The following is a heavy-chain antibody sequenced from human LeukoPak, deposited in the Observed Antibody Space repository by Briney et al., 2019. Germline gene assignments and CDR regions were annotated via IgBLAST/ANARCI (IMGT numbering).Heavy chain of an antibody. D-gene: IGHD2-2*01. CDR3: VRQYCSSTSCSVSDY. J-gene: IGHJ4*02. CDR2: ISSSSSSI. Sequence: GGSLRLSCAASGFTFSSYWMSWVRQAPGKGLEWVSSISSSSSSIYYADSVKGRFTISRDNAKDSLHLQMNSLRAEDTAVYYCVRQYCSSTSCSVSDYWGQGTPVTVSS. CDR1: GFTFSSYW. V-gene: IGHV3-21*01.